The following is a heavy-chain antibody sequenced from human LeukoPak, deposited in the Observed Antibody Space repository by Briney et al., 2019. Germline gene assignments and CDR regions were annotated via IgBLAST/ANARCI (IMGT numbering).Heavy chain of an antibody. CDR3: AKDLSQYRYFDY. CDR2: ISYDGSNK. CDR1: GFSFSSYA. Sequence: GGSLRLSCAASGFSFSSYAIHWVRQAPGKGLEWVALISYDGSNKYYVDSVKGRFTISRDNSQNTLYLQMNSLRAEDTAVYYCAKDLSQYRYFDYWGQGSPVTVSS. V-gene: IGHV3-30*18. D-gene: IGHD2/OR15-2a*01. J-gene: IGHJ4*02.